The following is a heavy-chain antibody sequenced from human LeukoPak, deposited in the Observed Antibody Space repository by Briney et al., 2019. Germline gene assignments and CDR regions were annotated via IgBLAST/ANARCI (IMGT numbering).Heavy chain of an antibody. Sequence: PGGSLRLSCAASGFTFSSYAMSWVRQAPGKGLEWVSAISGSGGSTYYADSVKGRFTISRDNSKNTLYLQMNGLRVEDTAVYYCATYGVVVGATDYWGQGTLVTVSS. D-gene: IGHD2-15*01. CDR1: GFTFSSYA. CDR3: ATYGVVVGATDY. V-gene: IGHV3-23*01. CDR2: ISGSGGST. J-gene: IGHJ4*02.